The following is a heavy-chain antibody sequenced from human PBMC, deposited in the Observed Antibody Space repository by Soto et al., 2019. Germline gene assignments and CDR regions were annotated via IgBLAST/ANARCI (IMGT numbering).Heavy chain of an antibody. J-gene: IGHJ6*03. V-gene: IGHV5-51*01. D-gene: IGHD6-6*01. CDR3: ARLEGSSAYYYYYMDV. CDR2: IYPGDSDT. Sequence: GESLKISCKGSGYSFTSYWIGWVRQMPGKGLEWMGIIYPGDSDTRYSPSFQGQVTISADKSISTAYLQWSSLKASDTAMYYCARLEGSSAYYYYYMDVWGKGTTVTVSS. CDR1: GYSFTSYW.